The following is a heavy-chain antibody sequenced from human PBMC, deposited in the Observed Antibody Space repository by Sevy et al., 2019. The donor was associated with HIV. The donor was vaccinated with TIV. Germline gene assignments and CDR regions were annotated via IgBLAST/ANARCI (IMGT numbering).Heavy chain of an antibody. V-gene: IGHV1-24*01. J-gene: IGHJ4*02. CDR3: AVTKDYYDSSGYPFDY. Sequence: ASVKVSCKVSGYTLTQLSMHWVRQAPGKGLEWMGTFDPEDGKTIYAQKFQGRVTMTEDKPTDTAYMQLTSLRSEDTAVFYWAVTKDYYDSSGYPFDYWGLGTLVTVSS. CDR1: GYTLTQLS. D-gene: IGHD3-22*01. CDR2: FDPEDGKT.